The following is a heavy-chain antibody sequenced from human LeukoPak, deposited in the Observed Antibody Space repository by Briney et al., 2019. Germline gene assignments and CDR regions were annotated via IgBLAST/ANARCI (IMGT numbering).Heavy chain of an antibody. Sequence: ASVKVSCKASGYTFTSYGISWVRQAPGQGLEWMGWISAYNGNTDYAQKLQGRVTMTTDTSTSSAYMELRSLRSDDTAVYYCARDRGPSYYDFWSGYYSKAEREFDPWGQGTLVTVSS. CDR3: ARDRGPSYYDFWSGYYSKAEREFDP. V-gene: IGHV1-18*01. J-gene: IGHJ5*02. CDR2: ISAYNGNT. CDR1: GYTFTSYG. D-gene: IGHD3-3*01.